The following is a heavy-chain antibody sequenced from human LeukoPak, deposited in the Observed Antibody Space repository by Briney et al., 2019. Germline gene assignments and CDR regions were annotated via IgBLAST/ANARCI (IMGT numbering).Heavy chain of an antibody. D-gene: IGHD3-3*01. CDR2: INPNSGGT. CDR1: GYTFTGYY. CDR3: ARDQNPDYDFWSGFYNY. Sequence: GASVKVSCKASGYTFTGYYMHWVRQAPGQGLGWMGRINPNSGGTNYAQKFQGRVTMTRDTSISTAYMELSRLRSDDTAVYYCARDQNPDYDFWSGFYNYWGQGTLVTVSS. V-gene: IGHV1-2*06. J-gene: IGHJ4*02.